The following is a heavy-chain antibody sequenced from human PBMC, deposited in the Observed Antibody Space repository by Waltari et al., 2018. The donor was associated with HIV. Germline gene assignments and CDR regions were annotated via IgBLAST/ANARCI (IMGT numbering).Heavy chain of an antibody. Sequence: QVQLVQSGAEVKKPGASVKVSCKASGYTFTGYYLHWVRQAPGQGLEWMGWFNPNSGGTYYAQKFQGRVTMTRDTSISTAYMELSRLRSDDTAMYYCARGRRHYFDYWGQGTLVTVSS. J-gene: IGHJ4*02. CDR3: ARGRRHYFDY. V-gene: IGHV1-2*02. CDR2: FNPNSGGT. D-gene: IGHD1-1*01. CDR1: GYTFTGYY.